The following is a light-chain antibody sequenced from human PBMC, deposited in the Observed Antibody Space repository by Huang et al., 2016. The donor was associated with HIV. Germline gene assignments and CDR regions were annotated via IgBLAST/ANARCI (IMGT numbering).Light chain of an antibody. CDR3: QHYHDWPPLA. J-gene: IGKJ4*01. Sequence: EIVMTQSPATLSVSPGERATLSCSASQNIRTNVAWYQQKRGQPPRLLIYGAYTRADCIPARFSGSGSGTEFTLILTSLQSEDVAVYYCQHYHDWPPLAFGGGTKVEIK. CDR1: QNIRTN. V-gene: IGKV3-15*01. CDR2: GAY.